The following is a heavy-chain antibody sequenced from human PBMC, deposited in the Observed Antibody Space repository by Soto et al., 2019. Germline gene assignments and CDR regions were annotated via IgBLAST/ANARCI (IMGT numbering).Heavy chain of an antibody. CDR3: TTRYSGGYPHDY. J-gene: IGHJ4*02. D-gene: IGHD1-26*01. Sequence: ASVKVSCKASGYTFNTYNMYWVRQAPGQGLEWMGVINPSTGSTNYAQKFQGRVIMTRDTSTSTVYMELSTLRSDDTAVYYCTTRYSGGYPHDYWGQGTLVTVSS. CDR2: INPSTGST. V-gene: IGHV1-46*02. CDR1: GYTFNTYN.